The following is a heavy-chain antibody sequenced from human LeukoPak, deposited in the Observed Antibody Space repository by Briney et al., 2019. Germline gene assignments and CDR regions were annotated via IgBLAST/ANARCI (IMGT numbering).Heavy chain of an antibody. D-gene: IGHD6-19*01. J-gene: IGHJ4*02. CDR2: MNPYSGGT. CDR3: AKMDWQWLDY. Sequence: ASVKVSCKASGYSFSNYYMCWVRQAPGQGLEWMGCMNPYSGGTNHAQKFQGRVPMTRDTSISTAYMELRGLTSDDTAVYYCAKMDWQWLDYWGQGTLLTVSS. V-gene: IGHV1-2*02. CDR1: GYSFSNYY.